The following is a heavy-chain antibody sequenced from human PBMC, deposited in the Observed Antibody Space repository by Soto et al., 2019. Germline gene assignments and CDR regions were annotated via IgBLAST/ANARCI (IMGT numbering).Heavy chain of an antibody. Sequence: QVQLQESGPGLVKPSETLSLTCTVSGGSISSYYWSWIRQPPGKGLEWIGYIYYSGSTNYNPSLKSRVTIPVDTSNNQVSLKLSSVTAADTAVYYCARRYGTTFDYWGQGTLVTVSS. CDR1: GGSISSYY. CDR3: ARRYGTTFDY. CDR2: IYYSGST. V-gene: IGHV4-59*01. D-gene: IGHD1-7*01. J-gene: IGHJ4*02.